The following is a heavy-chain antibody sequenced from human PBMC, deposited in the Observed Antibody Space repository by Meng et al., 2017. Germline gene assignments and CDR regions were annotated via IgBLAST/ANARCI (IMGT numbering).Heavy chain of an antibody. D-gene: IGHD3-10*01. Sequence: QLQLQESGSGLVKPSQTLSLTCAVSGGSVSSGGYSWNWIRQPPGKGLEWIGYIFHSGTTYYNPSLESRVTISIDTSKNQFSLKVTSATAADTAVYYCARGYGGLDYWGQGTLVTGSS. CDR2: IFHSGTT. J-gene: IGHJ4*02. V-gene: IGHV4-30-2*01. CDR3: ARGYGGLDY. CDR1: GGSVSSGGYS.